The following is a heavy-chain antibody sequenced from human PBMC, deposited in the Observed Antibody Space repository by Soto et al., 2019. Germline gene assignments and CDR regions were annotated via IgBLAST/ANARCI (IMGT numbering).Heavy chain of an antibody. CDR3: AKTGEGTVTTSYYYYYYGMHV. Sequence: QVQLVESGGGVVQPGRSLRLSCAASGFTFSSYGMHWVRQAPGKGLEWVAVISYDGSNKYYADSVKGRFTISRDNSKNTLYLQMNSLRAEDKDVYYCAKTGEGTVTTSYYYYYYGMHVW. D-gene: IGHD4-17*01. V-gene: IGHV3-30*18. J-gene: IGHJ6*01. CDR1: GFTFSSYG. CDR2: ISYDGSNK.